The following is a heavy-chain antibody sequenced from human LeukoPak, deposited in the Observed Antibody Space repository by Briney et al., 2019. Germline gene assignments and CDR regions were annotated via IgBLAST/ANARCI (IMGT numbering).Heavy chain of an antibody. Sequence: VASVKVSFKASGYTFTNYYMHWVRQAPGQGLEWMGVIDPRGGSTSYAQKFQGRVTMTRDTSTSTVYMELSSLRSEDTAVYYCAREDQRWLQNDYWGQGTLVTVSS. D-gene: IGHD5-24*01. CDR2: IDPRGGST. CDR3: AREDQRWLQNDY. V-gene: IGHV1-46*01. CDR1: GYTFTNYY. J-gene: IGHJ4*02.